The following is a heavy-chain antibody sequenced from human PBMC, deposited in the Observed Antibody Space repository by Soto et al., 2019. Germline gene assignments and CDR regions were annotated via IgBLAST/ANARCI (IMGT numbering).Heavy chain of an antibody. CDR2: ISWNSGSI. J-gene: IGHJ4*02. D-gene: IGHD4-17*01. CDR1: GFTFDDYA. V-gene: IGHV3-9*01. CDR3: AKRGDYGDYYFDY. Sequence: EVQLVESGGGLVQPGRSLRLSCAASGFTFDDYAMHWVRQAPGKCLEWVSGISWNSGSIGYADSVKGRFTISRDNAKNSLYLQMNSLRAEDTALYYCAKRGDYGDYYFDYWGQGTLVTVSS.